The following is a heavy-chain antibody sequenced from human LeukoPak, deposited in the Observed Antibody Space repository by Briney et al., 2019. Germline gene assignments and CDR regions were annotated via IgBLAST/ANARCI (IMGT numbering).Heavy chain of an antibody. CDR1: GASISFYY. Sequence: PSETLSLTCTVSGASISFYYWSWIRQPPGKGLEWIGYIYYSGSTNYNPSLKGRVTMSIDTSKNQFSLNLNSVTAADTAVYYCALDSSGWSDDSFDIWGHGTMVTVSS. V-gene: IGHV4-59*01. J-gene: IGHJ3*02. D-gene: IGHD6-13*01. CDR2: IYYSGST. CDR3: ALDSSGWSDDSFDI.